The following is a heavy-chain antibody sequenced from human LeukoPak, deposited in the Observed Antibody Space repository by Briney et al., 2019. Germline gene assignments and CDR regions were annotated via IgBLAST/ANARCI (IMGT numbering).Heavy chain of an antibody. CDR3: ASLSGYSYGVDY. V-gene: IGHV3-74*01. D-gene: IGHD5-18*01. CDR2: INSDGGRT. Sequence: GGSLRLSCAASGFTFSSYWMHWVRQAPGKGLVWVSRINSDGGRTSYADSVKGRFTISRDNAKNTLYLQMNSLRAEDTAVYYCASLSGYSYGVDYWGQGTLVTVSS. J-gene: IGHJ4*02. CDR1: GFTFSSYW.